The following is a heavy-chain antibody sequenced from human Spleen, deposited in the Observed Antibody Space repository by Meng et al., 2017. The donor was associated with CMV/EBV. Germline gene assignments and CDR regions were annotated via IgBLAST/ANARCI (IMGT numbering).Heavy chain of an antibody. CDR2: ISSLSSYI. V-gene: IGHV3-21*01. J-gene: IGHJ4*02. CDR1: GFDFSSYS. D-gene: IGHD1-26*01. CDR3: ARDGTMVGATALDY. Sequence: ASGFDFSSYSLNWVRQAPGKGLEWVSSISSLSSYIYYAASVKGRSTISRDNAKTSLYLQMNSLRADDTAVYYCARDGTMVGATALDYWGQGTLVTVSS.